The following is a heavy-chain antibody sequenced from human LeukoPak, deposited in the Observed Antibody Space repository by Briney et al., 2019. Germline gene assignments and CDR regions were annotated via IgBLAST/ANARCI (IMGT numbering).Heavy chain of an antibody. V-gene: IGHV4-34*01. D-gene: IGHD3-3*01. J-gene: IGHJ5*02. CDR1: GGSFSGYY. Sequence: SETLPLTCAVYGGSFSGYYWSWIRQPPGKGLEWIGEINHSGSTNYNPSLKSRVTISVDTSKNQFSLKLSSVTAADTAVYYCARGRDEGDFWSGYQSTSWFDPWGQGTLVTVSS. CDR2: INHSGST. CDR3: ARGRDEGDFWSGYQSTSWFDP.